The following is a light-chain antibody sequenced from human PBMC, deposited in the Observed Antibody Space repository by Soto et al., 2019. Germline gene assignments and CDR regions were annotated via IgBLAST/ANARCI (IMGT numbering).Light chain of an antibody. CDR1: QTVSHW. V-gene: IGKV1-5*01. CDR3: QQYNTYWT. CDR2: DAS. J-gene: IGKJ1*01. Sequence: DIQMTQSPSSLSVSVGDRVTITCRASQTVSHWLAWYQQRPGKAPKLLIFDASSLENGVPSRFSGSGSGTEFTLTITGLQPDDFATYYCQQYNTYWTFGQGTKVDIK.